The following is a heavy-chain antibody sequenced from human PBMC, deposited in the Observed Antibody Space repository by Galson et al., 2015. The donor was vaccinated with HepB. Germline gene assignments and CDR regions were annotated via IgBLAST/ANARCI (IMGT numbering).Heavy chain of an antibody. J-gene: IGHJ2*01. CDR3: ARVCTSCYTYTNWYFDL. D-gene: IGHD2-2*02. Sequence: SLRLSCAASGFTFSSYAMHWVRQAPGKGLEWVAVISYDGSNKYYADSVKGRFTISRDNSKNTLYLQMNSLRAEDTAVYYCARVCTSCYTYTNWYFDLWGRGSLVTVSS. V-gene: IGHV3-30-3*01. CDR2: ISYDGSNK. CDR1: GFTFSSYA.